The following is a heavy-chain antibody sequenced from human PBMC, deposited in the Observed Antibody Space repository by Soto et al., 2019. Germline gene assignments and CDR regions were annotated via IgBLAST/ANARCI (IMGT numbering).Heavy chain of an antibody. V-gene: IGHV4-61*01. CDR1: GGCVSSGSYY. Sequence: EPLSLTCTVSGGCVSSGSYYWSWIRQPPGQGLEWIGYIYYSGSTNYNPSLKSRVTISVDTSKNQFYLKLSSVTAADTAVYYWARIGVWSGDYIDYWGQGTLVTVSS. CDR3: ARIGVWSGDYIDY. CDR2: IYYSGST. D-gene: IGHD3-3*01. J-gene: IGHJ4*02.